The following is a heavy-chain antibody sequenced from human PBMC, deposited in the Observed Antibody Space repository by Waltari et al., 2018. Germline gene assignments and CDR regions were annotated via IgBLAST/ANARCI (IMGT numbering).Heavy chain of an antibody. CDR1: GGSISSSSYY. D-gene: IGHD4-4*01. Sequence: QLQLQESGPGLVKPSETLSFTCTVSGGSISSSSYYWGWIRQPPGKGLEWIGSIYYSGSTYYNPSLKSRVTISVDTSKNQCSLKLSSVTAADTAVYYCARERKYSNYEQRIDPWGQGTLVTVSS. V-gene: IGHV4-39*02. J-gene: IGHJ5*02. CDR3: ARERKYSNYEQRIDP. CDR2: IYYSGST.